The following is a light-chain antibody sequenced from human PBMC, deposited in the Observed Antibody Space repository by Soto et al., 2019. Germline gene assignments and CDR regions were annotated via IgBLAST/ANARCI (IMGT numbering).Light chain of an antibody. V-gene: IGKV3-15*01. CDR2: GAS. CDR1: QSVSSN. CDR3: QQYASSPQT. J-gene: IGKJ1*01. Sequence: EIVMTQSPATLSVSPGERATLYCRASQSVSSNLAWYQQKPGQAPRLLIYGASTRATGIPARFSGSGSGTDFTLTISRLEPEDFAVYSCQQYASSPQTFGQGTKVDIK.